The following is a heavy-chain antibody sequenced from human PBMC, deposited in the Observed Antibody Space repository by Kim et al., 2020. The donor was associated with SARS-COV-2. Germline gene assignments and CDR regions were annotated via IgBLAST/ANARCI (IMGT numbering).Heavy chain of an antibody. CDR2: MNHSGST. CDR1: GGSFSGYY. J-gene: IGHJ6*01. D-gene: IGHD2-8*02. Sequence: LETLSLTCAVYGGSFSGYYWSWIRQPPGKGLEWIGEMNHSGSTNYNPSLKSRVTISVDTSKNQFSLKLSSVTAADTAVYYCARGTDGLGDIVLVVWGYY. CDR3: ARGTDGLGDIVLVVWGYY. V-gene: IGHV4-34*01.